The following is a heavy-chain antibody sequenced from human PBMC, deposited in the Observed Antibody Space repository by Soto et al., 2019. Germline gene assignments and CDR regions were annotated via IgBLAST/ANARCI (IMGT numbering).Heavy chain of an antibody. D-gene: IGHD6-13*01. Sequence: QVQLVESGGGVVQPGRSLRLSCAASGFTFSSYAMHWVRQAPGKGLEWVAVISYDGSNKYYADSVKGRFTISRDNSKNTLYLQMNSLRAEDTAVYYCARERGWAAAGIMGYWGLGTLVTVSS. CDR2: ISYDGSNK. CDR1: GFTFSSYA. V-gene: IGHV3-30-3*01. J-gene: IGHJ4*02. CDR3: ARERGWAAAGIMGY.